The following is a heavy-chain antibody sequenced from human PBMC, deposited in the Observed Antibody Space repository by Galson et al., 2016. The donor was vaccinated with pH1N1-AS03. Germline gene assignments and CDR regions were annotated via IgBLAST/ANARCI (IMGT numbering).Heavy chain of an antibody. V-gene: IGHV3-48*02. CDR3: ARSVQYSFDY. D-gene: IGHD5/OR15-5a*01. Sequence: SLRLSCAGSGFSFSTYAIHWVRRAPGKGLEWISYMTSDMRTIKYADSVKGRFTISRDNAKNSLFLQMNSLRDDDTAIYYCARSVQYSFDYWGQGILVTVSS. J-gene: IGHJ4*02. CDR1: GFSFSTYA. CDR2: MTSDMRTI.